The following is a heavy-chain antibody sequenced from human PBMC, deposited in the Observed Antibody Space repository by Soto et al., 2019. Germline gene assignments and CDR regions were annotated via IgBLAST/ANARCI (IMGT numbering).Heavy chain of an antibody. J-gene: IGHJ1*01. V-gene: IGHV5-51*01. CDR1: GYAFGSYG. D-gene: IGHD3-22*01. Sequence: GESLKISCKGSGYAFGSYGIAWVRQMPGKGLEWMGRIHPGDSDTRYSQSFKGQVTLSADKSISIAYLQWSRLRASDTGIYYCVRPDSPGYYHDHWGQGNLVTVFS. CDR3: VRPDSPGYYHDH. CDR2: IHPGDSDT.